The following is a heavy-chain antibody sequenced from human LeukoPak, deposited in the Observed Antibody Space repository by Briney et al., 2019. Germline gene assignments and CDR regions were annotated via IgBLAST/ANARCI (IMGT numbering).Heavy chain of an antibody. CDR3: GGVGVDGGYGNYFD. CDR1: GGSISYYY. V-gene: IGHV4-4*07. D-gene: IGHD5-12*01. CDR2: IYYTGSA. J-gene: IGHJ4*01. Sequence: SETLSLTCTVSGGSISYYYWSWIRQPAGKGLESIGRIYYTGSAKYNPSLKSRVTMSVDTSKNQFSLRLSSVTAADTAGYYCGGVGVDGGYGNYFD.